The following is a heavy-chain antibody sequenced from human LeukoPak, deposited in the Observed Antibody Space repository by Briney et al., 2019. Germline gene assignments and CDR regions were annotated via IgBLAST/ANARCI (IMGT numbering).Heavy chain of an antibody. Sequence: TSETLSLTCAVSGGSISSGGYSWSWIRQPPGKGLEWIGYIYHSGSTYYNPSLKSRVTISVDTSKNQFSLKLSSVTAADTAVYYCARPPYSNFYDAFGIWGQGTMVTVSS. V-gene: IGHV4-30-2*03. CDR2: IYHSGST. CDR1: GGSISSGGYS. CDR3: ARPPYSNFYDAFGI. D-gene: IGHD4-11*01. J-gene: IGHJ3*02.